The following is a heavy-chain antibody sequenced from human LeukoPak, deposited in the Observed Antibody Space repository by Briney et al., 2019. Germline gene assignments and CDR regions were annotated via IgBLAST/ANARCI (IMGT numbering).Heavy chain of an antibody. CDR1: GFTFRSFW. CDR3: ARVYNPAQSSSWR. J-gene: IGHJ4*02. V-gene: IGHV3-74*03. Sequence: PGGSLRLSCSTSGFTFRSFWTHWVRQAPGKGLEWVSHINLDGSKTTYADSVKGRFTISRDNAKNTVFLQMSSLRADDTGFYYCARVYNPAQSSSWRWGQGTLVSVSS. D-gene: IGHD6-13*01. CDR2: INLDGSKT.